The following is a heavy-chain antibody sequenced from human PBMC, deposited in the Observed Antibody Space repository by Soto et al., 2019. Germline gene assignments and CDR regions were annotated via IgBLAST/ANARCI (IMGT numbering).Heavy chain of an antibody. CDR2: ISGSGGST. D-gene: IGHD2-15*01. J-gene: IGHJ1*01. V-gene: IGHV3-23*01. Sequence: GGSLRLSCAASGFTFSSDAMSWVRQAPGKGLEWVSAISGSGGSTYYADSVKGRFTISRDNSKNTLYLQMNSLRAEDTAVYYCAVYCSGGSCYIPLEYFQHWGQGTLVTVSS. CDR1: GFTFSSDA. CDR3: AVYCSGGSCYIPLEYFQH.